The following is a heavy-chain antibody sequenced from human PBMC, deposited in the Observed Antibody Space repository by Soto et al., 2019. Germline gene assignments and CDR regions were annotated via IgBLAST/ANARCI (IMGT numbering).Heavy chain of an antibody. CDR1: GFTFSSYG. Sequence: PGGSLRLSCAASGFTFSSYGMHWVRQAPGKGLEWVAVISYDGSNKYYADSVKGRFTISRDNSKNTLYPQMNSLRAEDTAVYYCAKSLVTTYGMDVWGQGTTVTVSS. V-gene: IGHV3-30*18. CDR3: AKSLVTTYGMDV. D-gene: IGHD4-17*01. CDR2: ISYDGSNK. J-gene: IGHJ6*02.